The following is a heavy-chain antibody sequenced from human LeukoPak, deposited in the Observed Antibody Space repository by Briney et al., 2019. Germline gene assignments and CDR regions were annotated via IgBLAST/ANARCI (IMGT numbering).Heavy chain of an antibody. J-gene: IGHJ6*02. V-gene: IGHV1-2*02. CDR2: INPNSGGT. CDR3: ARVASTYYYYYGMDV. Sequence: ASVKVSCKASGYTFTGYYIHWVRQAPGQGLAWMGWINPNSGGTNYAQKFQGRVTMTRDTSISTAYMELSRLRSDDTAVYYCARVASTYYYYYGMDVWGQGTTVTVSS. CDR1: GYTFTGYY.